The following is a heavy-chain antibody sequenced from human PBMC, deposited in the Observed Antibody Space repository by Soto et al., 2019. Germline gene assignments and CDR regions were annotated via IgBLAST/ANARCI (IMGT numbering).Heavy chain of an antibody. Sequence: QVQLVQSGAEVKKPGASVKVSCKASGYTFTGYYMHWVRQAPGQGLEWMGWINPNSGGTNYAQKFQGWVTMTRDTSISTAYMELSRLRSDDTAVYYCARGEGSAVAGPPHYYYGMDVWGQGTTVTVSS. V-gene: IGHV1-2*04. CDR2: INPNSGGT. CDR3: ARGEGSAVAGPPHYYYGMDV. D-gene: IGHD6-19*01. J-gene: IGHJ6*02. CDR1: GYTFTGYY.